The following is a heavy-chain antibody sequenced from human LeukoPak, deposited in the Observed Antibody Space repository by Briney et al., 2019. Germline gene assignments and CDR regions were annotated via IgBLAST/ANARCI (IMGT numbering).Heavy chain of an antibody. Sequence: SQTLSLTCTVSGGSISSGDYYWSWIRQPPGKGLEWIGYIYYSGSTYYNPSLKSRVTISVDTSKNQFSLKLSSVTAADTAVYYCAREGYSYGSPFDYWGQGTLVTVSS. CDR1: GGSISSGDYY. D-gene: IGHD5-18*01. CDR2: IYYSGST. CDR3: AREGYSYGSPFDY. J-gene: IGHJ4*02. V-gene: IGHV4-30-4*01.